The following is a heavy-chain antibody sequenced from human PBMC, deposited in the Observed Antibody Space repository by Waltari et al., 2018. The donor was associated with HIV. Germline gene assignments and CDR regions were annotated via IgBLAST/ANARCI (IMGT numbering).Heavy chain of an antibody. J-gene: IGHJ4*02. CDR3: AKGGANPIDF. Sequence: EVRLVESGGGLVRPGGSLRLSCAASGFTLSSYWMHWVRQAPGKGLVWVSRINSDGSTTSYADSVKGRFTISRDNAKNTLYLQMNSLRAEDTAVYYCAKGGANPIDFWGQGTLVTVSS. D-gene: IGHD1-26*01. V-gene: IGHV3-74*01. CDR1: GFTLSSYW. CDR2: INSDGSTT.